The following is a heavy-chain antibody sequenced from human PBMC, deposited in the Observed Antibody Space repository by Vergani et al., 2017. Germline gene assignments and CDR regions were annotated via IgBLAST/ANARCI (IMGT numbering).Heavy chain of an antibody. CDR1: GGSISSGSYY. CDR3: ARDMSDGYRREGYNYGY. CDR2: IYTSGST. Sequence: QVQLQESGPGLVKPSQTLSLTCTVSGGSISSGSYYWSWIRQPAGKGLEWIGRIYTSGSTNYNPSLKSRVTISVDTSKNQFSLKLSSVTAADTAVYYCARDMSDGYRREGYNYGYWGQGTLVTVSS. D-gene: IGHD5-24*01. J-gene: IGHJ4*02. V-gene: IGHV4-61*02.